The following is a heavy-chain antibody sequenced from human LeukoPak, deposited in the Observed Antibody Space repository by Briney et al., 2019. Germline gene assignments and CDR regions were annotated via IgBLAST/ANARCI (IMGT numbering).Heavy chain of an antibody. Sequence: PGRSLRLSCAASGFTFSSYAMHWVRQAPGKGLEWVAVISYDGSNKYYADSVKGRFTISRDNSKNTLYLQMNSLRAEDTAVYYCARGLIWFGESDPLAPFDYWGQGTLVTVSS. CDR1: GFTFSSYA. J-gene: IGHJ4*02. D-gene: IGHD3-10*01. CDR2: ISYDGSNK. CDR3: ARGLIWFGESDPLAPFDY. V-gene: IGHV3-30-3*01.